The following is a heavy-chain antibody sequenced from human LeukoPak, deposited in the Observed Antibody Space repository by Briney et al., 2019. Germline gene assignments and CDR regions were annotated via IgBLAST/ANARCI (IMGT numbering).Heavy chain of an antibody. D-gene: IGHD6-13*01. CDR2: INPNSGGT. V-gene: IGHV1-2*02. Sequence: ASVKVSCKASGYTFTGYYMHWVRPAPGQGLEWMGWINPNSGGTNYAQKFQGRVTMTRDTSISTAYMELSRPRSDDTAVYYCARVAYSSSWYKDYYYYGMDVWGQGTTVTVSS. J-gene: IGHJ6*02. CDR3: ARVAYSSSWYKDYYYYGMDV. CDR1: GYTFTGYY.